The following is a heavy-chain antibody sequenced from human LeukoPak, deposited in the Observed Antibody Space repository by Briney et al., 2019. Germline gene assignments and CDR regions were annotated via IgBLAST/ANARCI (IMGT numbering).Heavy chain of an antibody. V-gene: IGHV4-39*07. CDR2: IYHSGST. CDR1: GGSISSSNYY. Sequence: PSETLSLTCTVSGGSISSSNYYWGWIRQPPGKGLEWIGSIYHSGSTYYNPSLKSRVTISVDTSKNQFSLKLSSVTAADTAVYYCARDEGYYDSSGYHDAFDIWGQGTMVTVSS. D-gene: IGHD3-22*01. CDR3: ARDEGYYDSSGYHDAFDI. J-gene: IGHJ3*02.